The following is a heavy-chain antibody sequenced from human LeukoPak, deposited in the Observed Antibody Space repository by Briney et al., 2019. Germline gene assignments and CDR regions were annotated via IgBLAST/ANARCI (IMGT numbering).Heavy chain of an antibody. CDR2: IRSKANSYAT. J-gene: IGHJ4*02. Sequence: GGSLRLSCAASGSTFSGSAMHWVRQASGKGLEWVGRIRSKANSYATAYAASVKGRFTISRDDSKNTAYLQMNSLKTEDTAVYYCTRYYYDSSGYYYLFDYWGQGTLVTVSS. CDR3: TRYYYDSSGYYYLFDY. CDR1: GSTFSGSA. V-gene: IGHV3-73*01. D-gene: IGHD3-22*01.